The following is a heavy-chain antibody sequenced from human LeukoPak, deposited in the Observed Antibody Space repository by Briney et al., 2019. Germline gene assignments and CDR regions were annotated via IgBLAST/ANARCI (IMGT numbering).Heavy chain of an antibody. CDR1: GGSFSGYY. CDR3: ARGNGEAARLPYTDV. J-gene: IGHJ6*03. Sequence: PSETLSLTCAVYGGSFSGYYWSWIRQPPGKGLEWIGEINHSGSTNYNPSLKSRVTISVDTSKNQFSLKLSSVTAADTAVYYCARGNGEAARLPYTDVWGKGTTVTVSS. CDR2: INHSGST. D-gene: IGHD6-6*01. V-gene: IGHV4-34*01.